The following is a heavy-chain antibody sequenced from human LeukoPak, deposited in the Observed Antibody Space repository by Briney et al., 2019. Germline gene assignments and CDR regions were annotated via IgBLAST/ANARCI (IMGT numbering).Heavy chain of an antibody. V-gene: IGHV3-48*03. Sequence: GGSLRLSCAAPGFTFSSYEMNWVRQAPGKGLEWVSYISSSGSTIYYADSVKGRFTISRDNAKNSLYLRMNSLRAEDTAVYYCAREWYSSSSFLDVWGKGTTVTVSS. CDR3: AREWYSSSSFLDV. CDR1: GFTFSSYE. J-gene: IGHJ6*04. D-gene: IGHD6-6*01. CDR2: ISSSGSTI.